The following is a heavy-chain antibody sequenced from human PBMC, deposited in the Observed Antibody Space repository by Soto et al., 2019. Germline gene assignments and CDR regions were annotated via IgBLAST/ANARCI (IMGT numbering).Heavy chain of an antibody. J-gene: IGHJ4*02. V-gene: IGHV4-38-2*01. CDR3: ARGVLGATYCFDY. CDR1: GYSISSDYY. Sequence: LETLSLNCAVSGYSISSDYYWGWIRQPPGKGLEWIASKYHSGSTYYNPSLKSRVTISVDTSKNQLSLKLSSVTAADTAVYYCARGVLGATYCFDYWGQGTLVTVSS. D-gene: IGHD1-26*01. CDR2: KYHSGST.